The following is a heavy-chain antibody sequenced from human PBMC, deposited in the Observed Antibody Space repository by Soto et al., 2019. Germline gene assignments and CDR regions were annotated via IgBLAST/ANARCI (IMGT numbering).Heavy chain of an antibody. V-gene: IGHV3-30-3*01. CDR1: GFTFSSYA. CDR3: ARAGYYYDSSGAGGY. Sequence: QVQLVESGGGVVQPGRSLRLSCAASGFTFSSYAMHWVRQAPGKGLEWVAVISYDGSNKYYADSVKGRFTISRDNSKNTLYLKMNRLRAEDTAVYYCARAGYYYDSSGAGGYWGQGTLVTVSS. CDR2: ISYDGSNK. J-gene: IGHJ4*02. D-gene: IGHD3-22*01.